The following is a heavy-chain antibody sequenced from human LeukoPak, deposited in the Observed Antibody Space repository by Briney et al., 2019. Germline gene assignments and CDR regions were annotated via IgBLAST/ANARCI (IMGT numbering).Heavy chain of an antibody. CDR1: GFTFSSYA. D-gene: IGHD1-26*01. Sequence: GGSLRLSCAASGFTFSSYALSWVRQAPGKGLELVSGVTGSGGSTYCADSVKGRFTISRDNSKNALYLQMNSLRAEDTAVYYCAKPGGLVGPKGGAFDIWGQGTMVTVSS. V-gene: IGHV3-23*01. CDR3: AKPGGLVGPKGGAFDI. J-gene: IGHJ3*02. CDR2: VTGSGGST.